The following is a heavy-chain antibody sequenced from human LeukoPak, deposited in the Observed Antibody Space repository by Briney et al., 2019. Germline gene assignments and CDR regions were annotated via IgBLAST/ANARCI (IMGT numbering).Heavy chain of an antibody. D-gene: IGHD3-10*01. CDR2: IYYSGST. V-gene: IGHV4-38-2*02. Sequence: SETLSLTCTVSGYSISSGYYWGWIRQPPGKGLEWIGSIYYSGSTYYNPSPKSRVTISVDTSKKQFSLKLSSVTAADPAVYYSARVATQLLWFGEPETDAFDIWGQGTMVTVSS. CDR1: GYSISSGYY. CDR3: ARVATQLLWFGEPETDAFDI. J-gene: IGHJ3*02.